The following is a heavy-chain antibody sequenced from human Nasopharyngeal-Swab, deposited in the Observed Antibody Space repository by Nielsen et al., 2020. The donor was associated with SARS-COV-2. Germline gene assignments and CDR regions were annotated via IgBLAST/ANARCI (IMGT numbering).Heavy chain of an antibody. CDR1: GYTFMDYY. J-gene: IGHJ4*02. V-gene: IGHV1-46*01. Sequence: ASVKVSCKASGYTFMDYYMHWVRQAPGQGLEWMGLINPNDGSTNYAQRFQGRVTMTRDSSTSTVSLELSSLRSEDTALYYCARGLWGSGGYYVDHWGQGTLVTVSS. CDR3: ARGLWGSGGYYVDH. CDR2: INPNDGST. D-gene: IGHD3-10*01.